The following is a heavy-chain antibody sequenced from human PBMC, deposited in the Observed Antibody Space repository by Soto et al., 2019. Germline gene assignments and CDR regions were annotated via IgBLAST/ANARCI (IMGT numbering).Heavy chain of an antibody. D-gene: IGHD3-9*01. CDR1: GGSISSGGYY. J-gene: IGHJ5*02. CDR3: ARGAGLRYFDWARGGANWFDP. Sequence: QVQLQESGPGLVKPSQTLSLTCTVSGGSISSGGYYWSWIRQHPGKGLEWIGYIYYSGSTYYNPSLKSRVTISVDTSKNQFSLKLSSVTAADTAVYYCARGAGLRYFDWARGGANWFDPWGQGTLVTVSS. V-gene: IGHV4-31*03. CDR2: IYYSGST.